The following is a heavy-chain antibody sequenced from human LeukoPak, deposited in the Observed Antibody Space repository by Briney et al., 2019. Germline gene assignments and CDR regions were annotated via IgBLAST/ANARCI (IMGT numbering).Heavy chain of an antibody. CDR1: GFTFSSYA. Sequence: GGSLRLSCSASGFTFSSYAMHWVRQAPGKGLEYVSAISSNGGSTYYADSVKGRFTISRDNSKNTLYLQMNSLRAEDTAVYYCAKDRFSGSRHSYGMDVWGQGTTVTVSS. CDR3: AKDRFSGSRHSYGMDV. V-gene: IGHV3-64*04. J-gene: IGHJ6*02. D-gene: IGHD1-26*01. CDR2: ISSNGGST.